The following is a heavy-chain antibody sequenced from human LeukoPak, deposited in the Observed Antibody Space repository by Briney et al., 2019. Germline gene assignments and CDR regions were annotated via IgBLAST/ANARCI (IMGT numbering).Heavy chain of an antibody. CDR2: IKQDGSEK. Sequence: GGSLRLSCAASGFTFKRYDVTWVRQAPGKGLEWVANIKQDGSEKYYVDSVKGGFTISRDNAKNSLYLQMNSLRAEDTAVYYCARDDYGSGSYYNMWGQGTLVTVSS. V-gene: IGHV3-7*01. CDR3: ARDDYGSGSYYNM. J-gene: IGHJ4*02. CDR1: GFTFKRYD. D-gene: IGHD3-10*01.